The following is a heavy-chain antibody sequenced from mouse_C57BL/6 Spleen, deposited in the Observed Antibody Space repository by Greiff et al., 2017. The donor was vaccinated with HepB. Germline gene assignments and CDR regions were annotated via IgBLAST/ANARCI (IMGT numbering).Heavy chain of an antibody. CDR3: AKSYYGSSRYFDY. CDR1: GFTFSDYG. J-gene: IGHJ2*01. V-gene: IGHV5-17*01. Sequence: EVQLVESGGGLVKPGGSLKLSCAASGFTFSDYGMHWVRQAPEKGLEWVAYISSGSSTIYYADTVKGRFTISRDNAKNTLFLQMTSLRSEDTAMYYCAKSYYGSSRYFDYWGQGTTLTVSS. CDR2: ISSGSSTI. D-gene: IGHD1-1*01.